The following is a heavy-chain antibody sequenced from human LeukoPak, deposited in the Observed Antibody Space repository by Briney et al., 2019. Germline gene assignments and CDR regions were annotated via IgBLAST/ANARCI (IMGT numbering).Heavy chain of an antibody. CDR2: INHSGST. CDR3: ARSRLYYYDSSGYQSPYRY. V-gene: IGHV4-34*01. D-gene: IGHD3-22*01. CDR1: GGSFSGYY. Sequence: SETLSLTCAVYGGSFSGYYWSWIRHPPGKGLEWIGDINHSGSTNYNPSLKSRVTISVDTSKNQFSLKLSSVTAADTAVYYCARSRLYYYDSSGYQSPYRYWGQGTLVTVSS. J-gene: IGHJ4*02.